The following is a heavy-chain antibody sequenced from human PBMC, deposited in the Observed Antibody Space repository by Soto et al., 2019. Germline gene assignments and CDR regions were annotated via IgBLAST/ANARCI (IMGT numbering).Heavy chain of an antibody. Sequence: QLQESGPGLVKPSETLSLTCTVSGGSIISSNFYWGWIRQPPGKGLEWIGSVEYGGSTYDNPSLKSRVTLAADTSKNQFSLNLTSVTAADTAIYYCARHVLGAVTMNWFDPWGHGTLVTVSS. J-gene: IGHJ5*02. CDR1: GGSIISSNFY. D-gene: IGHD4-17*01. V-gene: IGHV4-39*01. CDR3: ARHVLGAVTMNWFDP. CDR2: VEYGGST.